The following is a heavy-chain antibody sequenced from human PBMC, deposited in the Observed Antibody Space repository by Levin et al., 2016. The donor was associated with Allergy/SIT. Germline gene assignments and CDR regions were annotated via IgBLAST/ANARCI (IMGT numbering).Heavy chain of an antibody. V-gene: IGHV4-39*01. CDR1: GGSISSSSYY. D-gene: IGHD3-9*01. CDR3: ARRALLRYFDLYYYGMDV. J-gene: IGHJ6*02. CDR2: IYYSGST. Sequence: GSLRLSCTVSGGSISSSSYYWGWIRQPPGKGLEWIGSIYYSGSTYYNPSLKSRVTISVDTSKNQFSLKLSSVTAADTAVYYCARRALLRYFDLYYYGMDVWGQGTTVTVSS.